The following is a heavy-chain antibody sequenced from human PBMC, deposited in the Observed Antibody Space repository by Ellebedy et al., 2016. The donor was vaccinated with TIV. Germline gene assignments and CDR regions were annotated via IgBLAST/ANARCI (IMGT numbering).Heavy chain of an antibody. CDR1: GYTFTSYD. J-gene: IGHJ6*03. Sequence: ASVKVSXXASGYTFTSYDINWVRQATGQGLEWMGWMNPNSGNTGYAQKFQGRVTMTRNTSISTAYMELSSLRSEDTAVYYCASGKGGYGDNLGRGYYYYYMDVWGKGTTVTVSS. D-gene: IGHD4-17*01. CDR2: MNPNSGNT. V-gene: IGHV1-8*01. CDR3: ASGKGGYGDNLGRGYYYYYMDV.